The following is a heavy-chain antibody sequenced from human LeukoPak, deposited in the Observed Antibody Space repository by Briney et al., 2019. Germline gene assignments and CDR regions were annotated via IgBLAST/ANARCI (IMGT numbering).Heavy chain of an antibody. V-gene: IGHV4-59*01. CDR1: GGSISSCY. CDR3: ARLEQYYYYYMDV. Sequence: SQTLPLTCTVSGGSISSCYWSWIRHPPAKGLEWIGYIYYSGSTNYNPSLRSRVTISVDTSKNQFSLKLSSVTAADTAVYYCARLEQYYYYYMDVWGKGTTVTVSS. J-gene: IGHJ6*03. D-gene: IGHD5-24*01. CDR2: IYYSGST.